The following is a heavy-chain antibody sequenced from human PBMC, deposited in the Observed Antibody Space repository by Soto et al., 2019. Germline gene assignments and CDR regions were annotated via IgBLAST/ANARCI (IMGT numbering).Heavy chain of an antibody. CDR3: ARGQTTNYFDY. J-gene: IGHJ4*02. CDR2: INHSGST. V-gene: IGHV4-34*01. CDR1: GGSFSGYY. Sequence: QVQLQQWGAGLLKPSETLSLTCAVYGGSFSGYYWSWIRQPPGKGLEWIGEINHSGSTNYNPSLKSRVTISVDTSKNQFSLKLSSVTAADTAVYYCARGQTTNYFDYWGQGTLVTVSS.